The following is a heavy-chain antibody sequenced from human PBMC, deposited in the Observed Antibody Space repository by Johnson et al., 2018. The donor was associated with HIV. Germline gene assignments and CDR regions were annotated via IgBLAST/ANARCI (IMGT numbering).Heavy chain of an antibody. J-gene: IGHJ3*02. CDR3: AKSTQASILRESGPYGAFDI. V-gene: IGHV3-30*02. Sequence: EKLVESGGGVVQPGGSLRLSCVASGFTFSSYGMHWVRQAPGKGLEWVAFIGDDGSNKYSADSVKGRFTISRDNSKNTLYLQMNSLRVEDTAVYYCAKSTQASILRESGPYGAFDIWGQGTMVTVSS. D-gene: IGHD3-10*01. CDR2: IGDDGSNK. CDR1: GFTFSSYG.